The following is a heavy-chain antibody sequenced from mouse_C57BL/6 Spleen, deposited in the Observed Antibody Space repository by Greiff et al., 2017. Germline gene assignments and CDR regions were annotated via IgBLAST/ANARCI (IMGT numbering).Heavy chain of an antibody. Sequence: VQLQQSGPELVKPGASVKISCKASGYAFSSSWMNWVKQRPGKGLEWIGRIYPGDGDTNYNGKFKGKATLTADKSSSTAYMQLSSLTSEDSAVSFCAREGAYDYDGGAWFAYWGQGTLVTVSA. D-gene: IGHD2-4*01. J-gene: IGHJ3*01. CDR1: GYAFSSSW. CDR2: IYPGDGDT. V-gene: IGHV1-82*01. CDR3: AREGAYDYDGGAWFAY.